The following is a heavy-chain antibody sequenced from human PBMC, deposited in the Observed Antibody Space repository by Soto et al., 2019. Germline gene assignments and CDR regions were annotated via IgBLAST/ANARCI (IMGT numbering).Heavy chain of an antibody. CDR1: GGSFSGYY. V-gene: IGHV4-34*01. CDR3: ARGDLGDYYYYGMDV. Sequence: TLSLTCAVYGGSFSGYYWSWIRQPPGKGLEWIGEINHSGSTNYNPSLKSRVTISVDTSKNQFSLKLSSVTAADTAVYYCARGDLGDYYYYGMDVWGQGTTVTVSS. CDR2: INHSGST. J-gene: IGHJ6*02.